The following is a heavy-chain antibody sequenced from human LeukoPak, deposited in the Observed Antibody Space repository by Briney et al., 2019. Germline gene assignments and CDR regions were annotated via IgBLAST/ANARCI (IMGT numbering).Heavy chain of an antibody. D-gene: IGHD1-14*01. V-gene: IGHV1-2*02. CDR3: ARNRMSDLDY. CDR1: GYTFTSYA. CDR2: INPNSGGT. J-gene: IGHJ4*02. Sequence: ASVKVSCKASGYTFTSYAMNWVRQAPGQGLEWMGWINPNSGGTNYAQKFQGRVTMTRDTSISTAYMGLSRLRSDDTAVYYCARNRMSDLDYWGQGTLVTVSS.